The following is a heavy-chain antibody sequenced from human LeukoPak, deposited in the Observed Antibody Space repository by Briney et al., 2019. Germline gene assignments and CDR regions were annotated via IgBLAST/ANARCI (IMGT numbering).Heavy chain of an antibody. D-gene: IGHD2-15*01. CDR2: IYYSGST. CDR3: ARDVCSGGSCYRRSFDP. J-gene: IGHJ5*02. Sequence: SETLSLTCTVSGGSTSSGGYYWSWIRQHPGKGLEWIGYIYYSGSTYYNPSLKSRVTISVDTSKNQFSLKLSSVTAADTAVYYCARDVCSGGSCYRRSFDPWGQGTLVTVSS. V-gene: IGHV4-31*03. CDR1: GGSTSSGGYY.